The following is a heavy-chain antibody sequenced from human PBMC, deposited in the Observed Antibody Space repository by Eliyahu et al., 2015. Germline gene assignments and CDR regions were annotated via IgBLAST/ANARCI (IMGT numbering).Heavy chain of an antibody. CDR3: ARGWDIACSISGCSTYYFDY. CDR2: VNNSGRT. J-gene: IGHJ4*02. V-gene: IGHV4-34*01. Sequence: QVHLQQWGAGLLKPSETXSLTCAVYGGSFSDYYWXXXRQPPGKGLEWIGEVNNSGRTNYNPSLXSRVTISVDTSNNRFSLKLSSVTAADTAVYYCARGWDIACSISGCSTYYFDYWGQGTLVTVSS. D-gene: IGHD1-26*01. CDR1: GGSFSDYY.